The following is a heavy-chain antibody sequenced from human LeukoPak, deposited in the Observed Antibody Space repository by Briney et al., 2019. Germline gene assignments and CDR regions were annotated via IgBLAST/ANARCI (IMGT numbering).Heavy chain of an antibody. V-gene: IGHV1-69*04. CDR2: IIPILGIA. Sequence: SVKVSCKASGGTFSSYAISWVRQAPGQGLEWMGRIIPILGIANYAQKFQGRVTITADKSTSTAYMELSSLRSEDTAVYYCARDRVAPAEVGVYDAFDIWGQGTMVTVSS. D-gene: IGHD1-26*01. CDR3: ARDRVAPAEVGVYDAFDI. J-gene: IGHJ3*02. CDR1: GGTFSSYA.